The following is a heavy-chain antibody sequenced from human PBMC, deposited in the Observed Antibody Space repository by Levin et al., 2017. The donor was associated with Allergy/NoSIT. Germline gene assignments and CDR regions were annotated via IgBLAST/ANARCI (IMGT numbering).Heavy chain of an antibody. J-gene: IGHJ4*02. CDR1: GFSFSSYL. Sequence: GESLKISCAASGFSFSSYLMHWVRQAPGKGLEWVAVIWSDGNKKDYVDSVKGRFTISRDNSKNTMYLQMNSLRAEDTAFYYCARDSGFDSWGRGTLVTVSS. CDR2: IWSDGNKK. V-gene: IGHV3-33*01. CDR3: ARDSGFDS. D-gene: IGHD1-26*01.